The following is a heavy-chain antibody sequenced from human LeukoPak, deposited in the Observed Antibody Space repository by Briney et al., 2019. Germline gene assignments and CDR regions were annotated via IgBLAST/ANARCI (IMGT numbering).Heavy chain of an antibody. CDR1: GFTFSSYA. J-gene: IGHJ5*02. CDR3: AKDRLSTPTAPRFDP. Sequence: GGSLRLSCAASGFTFSSYAMSWVRQAPGNGLEWVSVISGSGGSISYADSVKGPFTISRDNSKNTLYLQMNSLRAEDTALYYCAKDRLSTPTAPRFDPWGQGTQVTVSS. CDR2: ISGSGGSI. D-gene: IGHD4-23*01. V-gene: IGHV3-23*01.